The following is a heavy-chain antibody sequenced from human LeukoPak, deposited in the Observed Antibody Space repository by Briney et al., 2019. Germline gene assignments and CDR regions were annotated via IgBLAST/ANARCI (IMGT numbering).Heavy chain of an antibody. CDR2: IDYSGST. D-gene: IGHD6-13*01. CDR3: ARASGSSWYERRLHAYYYYMDV. CDR1: GGSIISTTYY. V-gene: IGHV4-39*07. J-gene: IGHJ6*03. Sequence: PSETLSLTCTVSGGSIISTTYYWGWIRQPPGEGLEWIGSIDYSGSTYYSPSLKSRVTISVDTPKNQFSLNLSSVTAADTAVYSCARASGSSWYERRLHAYYYYMDVWGKGTTVTVSS.